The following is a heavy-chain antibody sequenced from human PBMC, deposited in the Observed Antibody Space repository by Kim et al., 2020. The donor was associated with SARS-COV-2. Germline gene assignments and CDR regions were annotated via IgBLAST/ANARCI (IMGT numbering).Heavy chain of an antibody. Sequence: ASVKVSCKASGYSFISYTIHWVRQAPGQRFEWMGWFSAGSQNAKDSQTFQGRVTITRDTSASTVSMELSSLRSEDTALYFCARGRGSNWSNLDYWGQGTL. J-gene: IGHJ4*02. CDR2: FSAGSQNA. D-gene: IGHD6-13*01. CDR3: ARGRGSNWSNLDY. V-gene: IGHV1-3*01. CDR1: GYSFISYT.